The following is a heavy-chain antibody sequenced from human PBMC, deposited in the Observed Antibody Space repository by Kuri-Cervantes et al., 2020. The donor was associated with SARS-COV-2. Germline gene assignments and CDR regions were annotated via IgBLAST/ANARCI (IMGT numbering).Heavy chain of an antibody. V-gene: IGHV3-11*04. CDR3: AGAVPRGIVGATYAFDI. J-gene: IGHJ3*02. CDR2: ISSSGSTI. Sequence: GESLKISCAASGFTFSDYYMSWIRQAPGKGLEWVSYISSSGSTIYYADSVKGRFTISRDNAKNSLYLQMNSLRAEDTAVYYCAGAVPRGIVGATYAFDIWGQGTMVTVSS. CDR1: GFTFSDYY. D-gene: IGHD1-26*01.